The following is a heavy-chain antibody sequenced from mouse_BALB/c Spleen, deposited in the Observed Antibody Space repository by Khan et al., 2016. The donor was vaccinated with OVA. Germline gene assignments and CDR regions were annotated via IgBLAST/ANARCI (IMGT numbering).Heavy chain of an antibody. Sequence: VQLKQSGPGLVKPSQSLSLTCTVTGYSITSGYGWNWIRQFPGNKLEWMGYISYSGSTIYNPSLKSRISITRDTSKNQFFLQLNSVTTEYTATYSCARTARIKYWGQGTTLTVSS. CDR2: ISYSGST. CDR1: GYSITSGYG. V-gene: IGHV3-1*02. CDR3: ARTARIKY. D-gene: IGHD1-2*01. J-gene: IGHJ2*01.